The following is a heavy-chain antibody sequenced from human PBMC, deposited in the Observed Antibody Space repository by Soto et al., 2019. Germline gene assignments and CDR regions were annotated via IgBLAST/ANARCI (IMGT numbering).Heavy chain of an antibody. CDR3: ARTRRGGTRFDY. CDR1: GGSISSSNW. J-gene: IGHJ4*02. V-gene: IGHV4-4*02. Sequence: QVQLQESGPGLVKPSGTLSLTCAVSGGSISSSNWWSWVRQPPGRGLEWIGEIYHSGSTNYNPSFNCRVAMSGDKSQNQFSLKLNSVPAADTALYYCARTRRGGTRFDYWGQGTLVTVSS. D-gene: IGHD2-15*01. CDR2: IYHSGST.